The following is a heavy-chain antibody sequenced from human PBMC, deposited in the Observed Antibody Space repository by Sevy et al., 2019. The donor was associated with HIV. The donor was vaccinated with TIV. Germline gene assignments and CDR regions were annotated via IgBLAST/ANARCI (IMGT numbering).Heavy chain of an antibody. V-gene: IGHV1-69*13. J-gene: IGHJ4*02. CDR2: IIPILGTT. Sequence: ASVKVSCKASGGTFSTYAFNWVRQAPGQGLEWVGGIIPILGTTNYAQKFQGRVSIIADESTGTAYMTLSRLTSEDTAFYYCTKDLMEATMGFDHWGQGALVTVSS. CDR3: TKDLMEATMGFDH. CDR1: GGTFSTYA. D-gene: IGHD2-8*01.